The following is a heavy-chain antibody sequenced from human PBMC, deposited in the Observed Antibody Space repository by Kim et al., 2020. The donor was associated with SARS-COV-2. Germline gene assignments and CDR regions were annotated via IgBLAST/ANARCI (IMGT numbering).Heavy chain of an antibody. CDR3: AKDWGDYYDSSGYFCDY. CDR2: ISGSGGST. CDR1: GFTFSSYA. Sequence: GGSLRLSCAASGFTFSSYAMSWVRQAPGKGLEWVSAISGSGGSTYYADSVKGRFTISRDNAKNTLYLQMNSLRAEDTAVYYCAKDWGDYYDSSGYFCDYWGQGTLVTVSS. V-gene: IGHV3-23*01. J-gene: IGHJ4*02. D-gene: IGHD3-22*01.